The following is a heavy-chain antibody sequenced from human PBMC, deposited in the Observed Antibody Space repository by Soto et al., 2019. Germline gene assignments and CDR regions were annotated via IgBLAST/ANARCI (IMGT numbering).Heavy chain of an antibody. CDR1: GFTFSSYA. V-gene: IGHV3-23*01. Sequence: GGSLRLSCAASGFTFSSYAMSWVRQAPGKGLEWVSAISGNGSSTYYADSVKGRFTISRDNAKNTLYLQMNSLRAEDTAIYYCGRGLLTAVGMDIWGQGTTVTVSS. CDR3: GRGLLTAVGMDI. D-gene: IGHD3-10*01. CDR2: ISGNGSST. J-gene: IGHJ6*02.